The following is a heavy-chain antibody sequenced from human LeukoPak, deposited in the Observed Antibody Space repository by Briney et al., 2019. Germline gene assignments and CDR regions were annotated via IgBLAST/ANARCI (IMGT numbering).Heavy chain of an antibody. CDR2: IYYSGST. Sequence: TSQTLSLTCTVSGVSISSGGYYWSWIRQHPGKGLEWIGYIYYSGSTYYNPSLKSRVTISVDTSKNQFSLKLSSVTAADTAVYYCARDGYGDYVLDYWGQGTLVTVSS. D-gene: IGHD4-17*01. V-gene: IGHV4-31*03. J-gene: IGHJ4*02. CDR1: GVSISSGGYY. CDR3: ARDGYGDYVLDY.